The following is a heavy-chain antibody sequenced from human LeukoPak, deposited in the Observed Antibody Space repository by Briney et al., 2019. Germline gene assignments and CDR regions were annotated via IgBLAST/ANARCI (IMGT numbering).Heavy chain of an antibody. CDR2: IGHAGNSI. D-gene: IGHD3-9*01. V-gene: IGHV3-33*01. Sequence: PGGSLRLSCVTSEFNFGVFGMHWVRQAPGKGLEWVAVIGHAGNSIYYGDSVKGRFTITRDNSKNTLFLQMSSLTAEDTAVYYCARDLQAMYFQDWGQGALVTVAS. CDR1: EFNFGVFG. CDR3: ARDLQAMYFQD. J-gene: IGHJ4*02.